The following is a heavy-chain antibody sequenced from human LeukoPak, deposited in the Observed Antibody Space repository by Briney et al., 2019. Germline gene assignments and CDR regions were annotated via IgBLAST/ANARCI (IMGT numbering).Heavy chain of an antibody. D-gene: IGHD4-17*01. CDR3: ARPNTVDDAFDI. Sequence: SETLSLTCTVSGGSISSSSYYWGWIRQPPGKGLEWIGSIYYSGSTYYNPSLKSRVTISVDTSKNQFSLKLSSVTAADTAVYYCARPNTVDDAFDIWGQGTMVTVSS. CDR2: IYYSGST. CDR1: GGSISSSSYY. V-gene: IGHV4-39*01. J-gene: IGHJ3*02.